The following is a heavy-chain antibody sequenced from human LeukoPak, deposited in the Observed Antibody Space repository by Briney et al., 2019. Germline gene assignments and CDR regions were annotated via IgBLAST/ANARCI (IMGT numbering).Heavy chain of an antibody. J-gene: IGHJ4*02. CDR2: ISSSGTTI. Sequence: GGSLRLSCAASGFTFSDYYMSWIRQAPGKGLEWVSYISSSGTTIYYADSVKGRFTISRDNAKNSLYLQMNSLRAEDTAVYYCARGRVAGTWNFDYWGQGTLVTVSS. V-gene: IGHV3-11*04. CDR3: ARGRVAGTWNFDY. D-gene: IGHD6-19*01. CDR1: GFTFSDYY.